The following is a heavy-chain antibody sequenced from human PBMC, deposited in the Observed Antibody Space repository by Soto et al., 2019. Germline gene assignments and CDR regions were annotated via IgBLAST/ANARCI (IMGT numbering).Heavy chain of an antibody. V-gene: IGHV4-31*03. Sequence: QVQLQESGPGLVKPSQTLSLTCTVSGGSISSGGYYWSWIRQHPGKGLEWIGYIYYSGSTYYNPSLKSRVTISVDTSKNQFSLKLSSVTAADTAVYYCARFKARVAAAGYWYFDLWGRGTLVTVSS. CDR3: ARFKARVAAAGYWYFDL. CDR2: IYYSGST. D-gene: IGHD6-13*01. J-gene: IGHJ2*01. CDR1: GGSISSGGYY.